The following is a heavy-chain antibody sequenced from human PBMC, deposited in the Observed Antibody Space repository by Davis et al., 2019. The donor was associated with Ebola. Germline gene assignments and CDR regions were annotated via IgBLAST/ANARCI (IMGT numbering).Heavy chain of an antibody. CDR2: VILKSGAT. CDR1: GYTFTDYN. Sequence: ASVKVSCKASGYTFTDYNIHWMRQAPGQGLEWLGRVILKSGATNYAQKFQGRVTMTTDTSTNTAYMEVRSLRSDDTALYYCARDRGMIEASGVCDFWGQGTLVTVSS. D-gene: IGHD3-22*01. CDR3: ARDRGMIEASGVCDF. J-gene: IGHJ4*02. V-gene: IGHV1-2*06.